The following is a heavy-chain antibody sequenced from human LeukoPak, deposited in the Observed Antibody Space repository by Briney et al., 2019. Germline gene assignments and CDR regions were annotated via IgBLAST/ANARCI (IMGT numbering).Heavy chain of an antibody. CDR2: ISGSGGVT. D-gene: IGHD3-3*01. J-gene: IGHJ5*02. Sequence: PGGSLRLSCAASGFTFSCYVMSWVRQAPGEGLEWVSVISGSGGVTYYADSVKGRFTISRDNSKNTLYLQMNSLRAEDSAVYYCAKGGPIAIFGVVYNWFDPWGQGTLVTVSS. CDR1: GFTFSCYV. CDR3: AKGGPIAIFGVVYNWFDP. V-gene: IGHV3-23*01.